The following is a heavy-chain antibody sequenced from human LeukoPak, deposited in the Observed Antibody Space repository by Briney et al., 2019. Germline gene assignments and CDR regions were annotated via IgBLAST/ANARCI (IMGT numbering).Heavy chain of an antibody. D-gene: IGHD2-21*02. CDR3: ARDPWLVVTPWDWFDP. V-gene: IGHV4-39*07. Sequence: SETLSLTCTVSGGSISSSNFYWGWIRQPPGKGLEWIGSIYYSGSTYYNPSLKSRVTISVDTSKNQFSLKLSSVTAADTAVYYCARDPWLVVTPWDWFDPWGQGTLVTVSS. CDR2: IYYSGST. J-gene: IGHJ5*02. CDR1: GGSISSSNFY.